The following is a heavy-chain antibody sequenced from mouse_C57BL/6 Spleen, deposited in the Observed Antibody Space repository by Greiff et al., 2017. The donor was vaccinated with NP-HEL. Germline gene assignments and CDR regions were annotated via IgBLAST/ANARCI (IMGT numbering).Heavy chain of an antibody. Sequence: VQLQQSGAELAKPGASVKLSCKASGYTFTSYWMHWVKQRPGQGLEWIGYINPSSGYTKYNQKFKDKATLTADKYSSTAYMQLSSLTYEDSAVYYCARWGLIYYDHDGAYWGQGTLVTVSA. V-gene: IGHV1-7*01. CDR2: INPSSGYT. J-gene: IGHJ3*01. D-gene: IGHD2-4*01. CDR3: ARWGLIYYDHDGAY. CDR1: GYTFTSYW.